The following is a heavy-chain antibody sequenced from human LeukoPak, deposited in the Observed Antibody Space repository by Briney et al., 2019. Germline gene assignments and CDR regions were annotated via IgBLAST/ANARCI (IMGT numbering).Heavy chain of an antibody. Sequence: PSETLSLTCTVSGDSISNSYFSWGWIRQPPGKGLEWIGTINYSGSTYYSPPLRSRVTISVDTSKNQFSLKLSSVTAADTAVYFCARGPYSYDSSGAFDIWGQGTMVTVSS. CDR1: GDSISNSYFS. J-gene: IGHJ3*02. CDR2: INYSGST. D-gene: IGHD3-22*01. CDR3: ARGPYSYDSSGAFDI. V-gene: IGHV4-39*01.